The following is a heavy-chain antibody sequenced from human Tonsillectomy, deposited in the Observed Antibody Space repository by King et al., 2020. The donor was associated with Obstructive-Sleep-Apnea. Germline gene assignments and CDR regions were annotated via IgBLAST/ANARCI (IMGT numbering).Heavy chain of an antibody. CDR1: GYTFTGYH. CDR2: INPNSGGT. CDR3: ATVAVSTAIFYFDY. D-gene: IGHD3-3*01. V-gene: IGHV1-2*02. J-gene: IGHJ4*02. Sequence: VQLVESGAEVRKPGASVKVSCMASGYTFTGYHMHWVRQAPGQGLEWRGWINPNSGGTTYAQKFQGRVAMTRDTSISTAYMELSSLRSDDTAVYYCATVAVSTAIFYFDYWGQGIMVTVSS.